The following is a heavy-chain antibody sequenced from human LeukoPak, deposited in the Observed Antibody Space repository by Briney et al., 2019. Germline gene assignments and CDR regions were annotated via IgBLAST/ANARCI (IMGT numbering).Heavy chain of an antibody. V-gene: IGHV3-21*01. CDR1: GFTFSSYS. CDR3: ARDPAFWSGYSAGMDV. Sequence: PGGSLRLSCAASGFTFSSYSMNWVRQAPGKGLEWVSSISSSSSYIYYADSVKGRFTISRDNAKNSLYLQMNSLRAEDTAVYYCARDPAFWSGYSAGMDVWGQGTTVTVSS. J-gene: IGHJ6*02. D-gene: IGHD3-3*01. CDR2: ISSSSSYI.